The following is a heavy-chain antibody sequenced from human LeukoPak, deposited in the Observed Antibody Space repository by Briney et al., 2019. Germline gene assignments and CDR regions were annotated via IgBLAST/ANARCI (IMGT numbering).Heavy chain of an antibody. CDR2: INQNGGEK. CDR3: TRALDY. Sequence: GGSLRLSCATSGFTLSNFWMDWARQAPGKGLEWVANINQNGGEKYYADSVKGRFTISRDNAKNSLYLQMNSLRVEDTAVYYCTRALDYWGQGTLVTVSS. V-gene: IGHV3-7*04. CDR1: GFTLSNFW. J-gene: IGHJ4*02.